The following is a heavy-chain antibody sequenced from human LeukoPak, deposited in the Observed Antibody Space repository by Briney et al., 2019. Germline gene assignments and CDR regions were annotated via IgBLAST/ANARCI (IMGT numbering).Heavy chain of an antibody. CDR1: GGTLHRYA. CDR2: IIPIFGTA. CDR3: SSIMGYGGNGGARY. J-gene: IGHJ4*02. D-gene: IGHD4-23*01. Sequence: AVNVSCKASGGTLHRYALRWVRQAPGQELEWMGGIIPIFGTAKYAQKLQGRVTITTDDSKSTAYMELSSLRPGCTAVCFRSSIMGYGGNGGARYWGQGTLVTVSS. V-gene: IGHV1-69*05.